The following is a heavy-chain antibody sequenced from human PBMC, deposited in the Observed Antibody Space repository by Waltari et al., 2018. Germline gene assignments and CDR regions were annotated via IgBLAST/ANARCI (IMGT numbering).Heavy chain of an antibody. V-gene: IGHV1-2*05. Sequence: QVQLVQSGAEMKKRGASVKVSCEASGYTFTGYFIHWVRQTPGQGLEWMGRSKPNSGGTNYAQKFQGRLTLTRDKSINTAYMELSRLTSDDTGMYYGATWRENAFDVWGQGSMVTVST. CDR3: ATWRENAFDV. CDR1: GYTFTGYF. D-gene: IGHD1-1*01. CDR2: SKPNSGGT. J-gene: IGHJ3*01.